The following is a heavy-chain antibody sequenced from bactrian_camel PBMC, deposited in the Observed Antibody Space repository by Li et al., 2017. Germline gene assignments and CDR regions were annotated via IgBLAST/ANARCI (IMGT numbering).Heavy chain of an antibody. CDR3: AAGRAEGRWCPVEATFSDLFPY. CDR2: ITTGTGNT. CDR1: GYTQSNRC. D-gene: IGHD6*01. V-gene: IGHV3S63*01. Sequence: VQLVESGGGSVQDGGSLRLSCVASGYTQSNRCMGWFRQGPGKEREGVATITTGTGNTDYADSVKGRFTISQDGAENTVYLQMNGLKPEDTAMYYCAAGRAEGRWCPVEATFSDLFPYRGQGTQVTVS. J-gene: IGHJ4*01.